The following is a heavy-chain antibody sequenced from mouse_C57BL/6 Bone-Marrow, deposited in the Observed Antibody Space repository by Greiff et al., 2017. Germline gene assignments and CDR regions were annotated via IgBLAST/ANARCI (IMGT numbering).Heavy chain of an antibody. J-gene: IGHJ4*01. V-gene: IGHV1-55*01. Sequence: QVQLQQPGAELVKPGASVKMSCKASGYTFTSYWITWVKQRPGQGLEWIGDIYPGSGSTNYNEKFKSKATLTVDTSSSTAYMQLSSLTSEDSAVYYCAREDGYDVRAMDYWGQGTSVTVSS. CDR2: IYPGSGST. D-gene: IGHD2-2*01. CDR1: GYTFTSYW. CDR3: AREDGYDVRAMDY.